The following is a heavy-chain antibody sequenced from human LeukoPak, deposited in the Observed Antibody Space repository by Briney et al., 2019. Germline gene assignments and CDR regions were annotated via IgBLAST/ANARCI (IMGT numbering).Heavy chain of an antibody. D-gene: IGHD5-12*01. Sequence: SETLSLTCTVSGGSINSYIWTWIRQPAGKGLEWIGRIYTGGSTNYNPSLKSRVTMSVDTSKNQFSLKLSSVTAADTAVYYCARQEGGIVAPYWGQGTLVTVSS. CDR2: IYTGGST. CDR1: GGSINSYI. J-gene: IGHJ4*02. V-gene: IGHV4-4*07. CDR3: ARQEGGIVAPY.